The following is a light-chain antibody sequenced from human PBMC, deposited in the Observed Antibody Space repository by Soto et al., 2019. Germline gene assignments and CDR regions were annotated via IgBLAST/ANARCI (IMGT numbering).Light chain of an antibody. CDR3: QQRSNWPPT. CDR1: QGVRSY. CDR2: DAS. J-gene: IGKJ4*01. V-gene: IGKV3-11*01. Sequence: EIVLTQSPATLSLSPGERATLSCRASQGVRSYLAWYQQKPGQAPRLLIYDASNRATDIPARFSGSGSGTDFTLTISSLEPEDFAVYYCQQRSNWPPTFGGGTKVEIK.